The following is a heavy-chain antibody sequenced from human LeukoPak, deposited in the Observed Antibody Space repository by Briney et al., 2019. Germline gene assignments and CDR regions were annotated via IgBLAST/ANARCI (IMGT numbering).Heavy chain of an antibody. CDR3: VVGATHYYVDV. D-gene: IGHD2-15*01. CDR2: IYYSGST. J-gene: IGHJ6*03. CDR1: GGSIRGYY. Sequence: SETLSLTCTVYGGSIRGYYWSWVRQPPGKGLEWIAYIYYSGSTNYNPSLKSRVTISLDTSKNQFSLKLSSVTAADTAVYYCVVGATHYYVDVWGKGTTVTVSS. V-gene: IGHV4-59*08.